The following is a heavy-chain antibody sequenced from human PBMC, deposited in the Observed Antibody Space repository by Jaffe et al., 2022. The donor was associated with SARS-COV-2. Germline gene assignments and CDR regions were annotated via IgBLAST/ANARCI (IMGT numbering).Heavy chain of an antibody. CDR1: GYTFTTYD. CDR2: MNPNSGST. Sequence: QVQLVQSGAEVKKPGASVKVSCKASGYTFTTYDINWVRQAPGQGLEWMGWMNPNSGSTGYAQSFQGRVTMTRNISINTAYMELSSLRSEDTAVYYCARGRYFYDSTIPYLPFAIWGQGTMVTVSS. CDR3: ARGRYFYDSTIPYLPFAI. D-gene: IGHD3-22*01. J-gene: IGHJ3*02. V-gene: IGHV1-8*01.